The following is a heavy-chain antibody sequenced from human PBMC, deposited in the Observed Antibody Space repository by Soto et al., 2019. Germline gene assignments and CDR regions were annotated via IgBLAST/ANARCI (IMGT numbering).Heavy chain of an antibody. CDR3: ARGATVTQYDY. Sequence: KPSETLSLTCTVSGVSVSSGSFYWAWIRQPPGKGLEWIGFISYSGTTNYNPSLKSRVTISVDTSRSQISLKVSSLTAADSAVYYCARGATVTQYDYWGQGSLVTVS. CDR1: GVSVSSGSFY. CDR2: ISYSGTT. V-gene: IGHV4-61*01. J-gene: IGHJ4*02. D-gene: IGHD4-17*01.